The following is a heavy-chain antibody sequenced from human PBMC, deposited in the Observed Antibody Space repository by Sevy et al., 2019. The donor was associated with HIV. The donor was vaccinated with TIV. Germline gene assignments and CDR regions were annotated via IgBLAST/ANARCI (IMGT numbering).Heavy chain of an antibody. CDR3: ARIAVAGYYYGMDV. J-gene: IGHJ6*02. V-gene: IGHV4-59*12. CDR1: DGSISSYY. Sequence: SETLSLTCTVSDGSISSYYWSWIRQPPGKGLEWIGYIYYSGSTNYNPSLKSRVTISVDTSKNQFSLKLSSVTAADTAVYYCARIAVAGYYYGMDVWGQGTTVTVSS. D-gene: IGHD6-19*01. CDR2: IYYSGST.